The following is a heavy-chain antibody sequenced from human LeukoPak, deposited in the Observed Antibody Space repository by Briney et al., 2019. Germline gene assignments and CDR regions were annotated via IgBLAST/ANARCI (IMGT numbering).Heavy chain of an antibody. CDR3: AKNGDYHKLNDAFDI. Sequence: GGSLRLSCAASGFTFSSYGMRWVRQAPGKGLEWVAVISYDGSNKYYADSVKGRFTISRDNSKNTLYLQMNSLRAEDTAVYYCAKNGDYHKLNDAFDIWGQGTMVTVSS. J-gene: IGHJ3*02. D-gene: IGHD4-17*01. CDR1: GFTFSSYG. CDR2: ISYDGSNK. V-gene: IGHV3-30*18.